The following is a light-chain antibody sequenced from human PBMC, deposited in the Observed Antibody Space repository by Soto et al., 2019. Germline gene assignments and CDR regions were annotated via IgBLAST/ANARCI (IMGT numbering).Light chain of an antibody. V-gene: IGLV2-8*01. Sequence: QSVLTQPPSASGSPGQSVTISCTGTSSDVGAYNYVSWYQRHPGKAPKLMISEVNKRPSGVPDRFSGSKSGNTASLTVSGLQPEDEADYYCSSYGGPNNSNYVFGTGTKLTVL. CDR2: EVN. CDR3: SSYGGPNNSNYV. J-gene: IGLJ1*01. CDR1: SSDVGAYNY.